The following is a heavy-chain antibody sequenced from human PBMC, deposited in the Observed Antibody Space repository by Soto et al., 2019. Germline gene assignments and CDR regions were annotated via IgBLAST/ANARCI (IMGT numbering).Heavy chain of an antibody. CDR3: ARLPYTQSPPWGDYYYFDY. V-gene: IGHV4-34*01. Sequence: QVQLQQWGAGLLKPSETLSLTCAVYGGSFSGYYWSWIRQPPGKGLEWIGEINHSGSTNYNPSLKSRVTISVDTSKNQFSLKLSSVTAADTAVYYCARLPYTQSPPWGDYYYFDYWGQGTLVTVSS. D-gene: IGHD4-17*01. CDR1: GGSFSGYY. J-gene: IGHJ4*02. CDR2: INHSGST.